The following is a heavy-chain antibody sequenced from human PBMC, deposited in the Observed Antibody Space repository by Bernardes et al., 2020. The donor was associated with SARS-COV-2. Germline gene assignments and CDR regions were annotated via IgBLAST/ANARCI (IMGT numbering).Heavy chain of an antibody. V-gene: IGHV3-48*03. CDR3: AREATYYDILTGYYTIFDY. Sequence: GSLRLSCAASGFTFSSYEMNWVRQAPGKGLEWVSYISSSGSTIYYTDSVKGRFTISRDNAKNSLYLQMNSLRAEDTAVYYCAREATYYDILTGYYTIFDYWGQGTLVTVSS. J-gene: IGHJ4*02. CDR1: GFTFSSYE. CDR2: ISSSGSTI. D-gene: IGHD3-9*01.